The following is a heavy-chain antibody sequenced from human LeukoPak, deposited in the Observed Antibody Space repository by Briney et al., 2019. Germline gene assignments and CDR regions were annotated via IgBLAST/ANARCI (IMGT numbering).Heavy chain of an antibody. CDR1: GFTFSSYA. Sequence: GGSLRLSCAASGFTFSSYAMHWVRQAPGKGLEWVAVISYDATNKYYADSVKGRFTSSRDNSKNTLYLQVNSLRAEDTAVYYCARAPASSYDILTGLRIDFDYWGQGTLVTVSS. D-gene: IGHD3-9*01. J-gene: IGHJ4*02. CDR2: ISYDATNK. V-gene: IGHV3-30-3*01. CDR3: ARAPASSYDILTGLRIDFDY.